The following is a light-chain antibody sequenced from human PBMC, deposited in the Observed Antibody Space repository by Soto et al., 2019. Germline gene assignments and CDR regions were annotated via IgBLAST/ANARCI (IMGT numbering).Light chain of an antibody. Sequence: EIVLPQSPGTLSLSPGERATLSCRASQSVSSSYLAWYQQKPGQAPSLLIYCASSRATGIPDRFSGSGSGTDFTLTISSLQPEDFAVYDCQQYGCSPSYTFGQGTKLEIK. CDR1: QSVSSSY. V-gene: IGKV3-20*01. CDR3: QQYGCSPSYT. J-gene: IGKJ2*01. CDR2: CAS.